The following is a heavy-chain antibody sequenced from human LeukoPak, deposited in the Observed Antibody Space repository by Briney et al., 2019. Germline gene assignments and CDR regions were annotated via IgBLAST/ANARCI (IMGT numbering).Heavy chain of an antibody. CDR3: ARGGLQGISPIAAGGARYYFDY. D-gene: IGHD6-13*01. V-gene: IGHV4-31*03. Sequence: SQTLSLTCTVSGGSISSGGYYWSWIRQHPGKGLEWIGYIYYSGSTYYNPSLKSRVTISVDTSKNQFSLKLSSVTAADTAVYYCARGGLQGISPIAAGGARYYFDYWGQGTLVTVSS. CDR1: GGSISSGGYY. J-gene: IGHJ4*02. CDR2: IYYSGST.